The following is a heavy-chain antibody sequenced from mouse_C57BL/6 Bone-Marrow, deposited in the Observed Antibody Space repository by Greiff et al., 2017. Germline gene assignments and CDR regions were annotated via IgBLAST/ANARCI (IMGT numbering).Heavy chain of an antibody. D-gene: IGHD2-5*01. CDR2: IRSKSNNYAT. V-gene: IGHV10-1*01. J-gene: IGHJ1*03. Sequence: EVKLVESGGGLVQPKGSLKLSCAASGFSFNTYAMNWVRQAPGKGLEWVARIRSKSNNYATYYADSVKDRFTISRDDSESMLYLQMNNLKTEDTAMYYCVVYSNYVDWYFDVWGTGTTVTVSS. CDR3: VVYSNYVDWYFDV. CDR1: GFSFNTYA.